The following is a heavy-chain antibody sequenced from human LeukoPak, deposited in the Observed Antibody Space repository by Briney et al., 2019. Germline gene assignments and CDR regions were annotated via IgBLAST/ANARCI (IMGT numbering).Heavy chain of an antibody. D-gene: IGHD4-23*01. V-gene: IGHV4-39*01. J-gene: IGHJ4*02. CDR1: GGSISSNSYY. CDR2: ISSSGST. Sequence: PSETLSLTCTVSGGSISSNSYYWGWIRQPPGKGLEGIGSISSSGSTYYTPSLKSRVTVSVDTSKNQFSLKLSSVTAADTAVYYCATSGYVGNTRFDSWGQGTLVTVSS. CDR3: ATSGYVGNTRFDS.